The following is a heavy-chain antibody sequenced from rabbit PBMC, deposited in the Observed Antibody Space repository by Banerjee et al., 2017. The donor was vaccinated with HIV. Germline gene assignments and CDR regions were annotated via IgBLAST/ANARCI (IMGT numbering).Heavy chain of an antibody. J-gene: IGHJ4*01. D-gene: IGHD1-1*01. CDR2: TATSNSNS. Sequence: QEQLEESGGDLVKPEGSLTLTCTASGFSFSSSYYMCWVRQAPGKGLEWIACTATSNSNSYYASWAKGRFTISKTSSTTVTLQMTTLTAADTATYFCARDLTDVIGWNFGWWGPGTLVTVS. CDR1: GFSFSSSYY. CDR3: ARDLTDVIGWNFGW. V-gene: IGHV1S45*01.